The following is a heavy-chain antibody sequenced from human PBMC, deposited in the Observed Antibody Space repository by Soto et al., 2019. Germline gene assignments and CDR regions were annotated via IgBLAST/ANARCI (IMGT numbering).Heavy chain of an antibody. J-gene: IGHJ4*02. CDR1: GGSVSSGSYY. Sequence: SETLSLTCTVSGGSVSSGSYYWSWIRQPPGKGLEWIGYIYYSGSTNYNPSLKSRVTISVDTSKNQSSLKLSSVTAADTAVYYCAREAEYSSSFKTGYFDYWGQGTLVTVSS. V-gene: IGHV4-61*01. CDR3: AREAEYSSSFKTGYFDY. D-gene: IGHD6-13*01. CDR2: IYYSGST.